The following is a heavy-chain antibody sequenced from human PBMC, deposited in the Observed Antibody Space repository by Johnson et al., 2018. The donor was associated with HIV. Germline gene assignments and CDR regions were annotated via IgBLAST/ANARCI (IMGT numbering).Heavy chain of an antibody. CDR3: ARVGVGATGLGTGADAFDI. CDR2: ISGSGGST. J-gene: IGHJ3*02. D-gene: IGHD1-26*01. V-gene: IGHV3-23*04. Sequence: VQLVESGGGLVQPGGSLILSCAASGFTFSSYAMSWVRQAPGKGLEWVSAISGSGGSTYYADSVKGRFTISRDNSKNTLYLQMNSLRAEDTAVYYCARVGVGATGLGTGADAFDIWGQGTMVTVSS. CDR1: GFTFSSYA.